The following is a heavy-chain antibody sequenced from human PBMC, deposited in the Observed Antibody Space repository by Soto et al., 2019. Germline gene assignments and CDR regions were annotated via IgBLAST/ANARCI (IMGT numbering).Heavy chain of an antibody. J-gene: IGHJ5*02. CDR1: GGSISSGGYS. CDR2: MYHSGST. Sequence: TLSLTCDVSGGSISSGGYSWSWIRQPPGKGLEWIGYMYHSGSTYYNPSLKSRVTISIDRSKNQFSLKLSSVTAADTAVYYCARNGYSSSWYTPGWFDPWGQGTLVTVSS. CDR3: ARNGYSSSWYTPGWFDP. V-gene: IGHV4-30-2*01. D-gene: IGHD6-13*01.